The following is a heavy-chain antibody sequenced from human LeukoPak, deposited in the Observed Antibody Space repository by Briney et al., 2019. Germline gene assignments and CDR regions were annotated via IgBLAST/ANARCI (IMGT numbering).Heavy chain of an antibody. J-gene: IGHJ4*02. CDR1: GGTFIIYA. CDR3: ARANYYDSSGYYPDDY. V-gene: IGHV1-69*05. Sequence: GAAVTVSFMASGGTFIIYAISWVRQAPGQGGEWMGGIIPIFGTANYAQKFHGRVTITTDDSTSTAYMELSSLRSEDTAVYYCARANYYDSSGYYPDDYWGQGTLVTVSS. CDR2: IIPIFGTA. D-gene: IGHD3-22*01.